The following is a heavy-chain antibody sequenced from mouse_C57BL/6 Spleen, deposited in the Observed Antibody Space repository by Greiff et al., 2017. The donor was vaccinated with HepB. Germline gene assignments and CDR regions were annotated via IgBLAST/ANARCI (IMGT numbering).Heavy chain of an antibody. Sequence: QVQLQQSGPELVKPGASVKISCKASGYAFSSSWMNWVKQRPGKGLEWIGRIYPGDGDTNYNGKFKGKATLTADKSSSTAYMQLSSLTSEDSAVYFCARGDITTVVAGDDWGQGTTLTVSS. CDR2: IYPGDGDT. D-gene: IGHD1-1*01. V-gene: IGHV1-82*01. J-gene: IGHJ2*01. CDR1: GYAFSSSW. CDR3: ARGDITTVVAGDD.